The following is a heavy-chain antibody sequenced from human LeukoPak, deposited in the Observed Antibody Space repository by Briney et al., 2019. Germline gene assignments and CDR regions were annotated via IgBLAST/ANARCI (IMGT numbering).Heavy chain of an antibody. D-gene: IGHD3-22*01. CDR3: EGASYDSSGYGY. J-gene: IGHJ4*02. CDR2: ISYDGSNK. Sequence: GGSLRLSCAASGFTFSSYAMHWVRQAPGKGLEWVAVISYDGSNKYYADSVKGRFTISRDNSKNTLYLQMNSLRAEDTAVYYCEGASYDSSGYGYWGQGTLVTVSS. V-gene: IGHV3-30*14. CDR1: GFTFSSYA.